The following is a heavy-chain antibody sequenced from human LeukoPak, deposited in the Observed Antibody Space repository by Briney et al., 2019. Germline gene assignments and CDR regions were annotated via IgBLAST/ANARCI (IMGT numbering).Heavy chain of an antibody. V-gene: IGHV1-18*01. CDR1: GYTFTASG. J-gene: IGHJ4*02. CDR2: INPYNDIT. Sequence: GASVKLSCKASGYTFTASGLCWVRQAPGQGLEWMGWINPYNDITDYAQTFKGRVTMTTDTSTSTAYMELRSLRSDDTAVYYCARDLDTAILFGYWGQGTLATVSS. CDR3: ARDLDTAILFGY. D-gene: IGHD5-18*01.